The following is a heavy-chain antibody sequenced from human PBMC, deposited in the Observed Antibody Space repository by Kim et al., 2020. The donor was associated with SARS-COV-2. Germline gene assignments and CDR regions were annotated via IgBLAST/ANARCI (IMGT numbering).Heavy chain of an antibody. D-gene: IGHD3-10*01. CDR3: ARDKGFGGSGSYRDYYYYGMDV. J-gene: IGHJ6*02. CDR2: ISSSSSYI. Sequence: GGSLRLSCAASGFTFSSYSMNWVRQAPGKGLEWVSSISSSSSYIYYADSVKGRFTISRDNAKNSLYLQMNSLRAEDTAVYYCARDKGFGGSGSYRDYYYYGMDVWGQGTTVTVSS. CDR1: GFTFSSYS. V-gene: IGHV3-21*01.